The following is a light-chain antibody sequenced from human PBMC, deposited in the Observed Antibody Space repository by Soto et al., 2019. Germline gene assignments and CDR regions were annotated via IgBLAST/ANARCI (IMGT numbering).Light chain of an antibody. J-gene: IGKJ1*01. V-gene: IGKV4-1*01. CDR1: QSVLYSSNNKNY. CDR2: WAS. CDR3: QQYYSTPLK. Sequence: DIVMTQSPDSLAVSLGERATINCKSSQSVLYSSNNKNYLAWYQQKPGQPPKLLIYWASTRESGVPDRFSGSGSGTDFTLTISSLQAEDVAVYYCQQYYSTPLKLGQGTKVDIK.